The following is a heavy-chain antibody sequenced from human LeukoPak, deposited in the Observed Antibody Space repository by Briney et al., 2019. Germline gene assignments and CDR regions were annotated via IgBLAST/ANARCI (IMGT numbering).Heavy chain of an antibody. J-gene: IGHJ4*02. D-gene: IGHD3-3*01. CDR2: IRYDGSNK. Sequence: GGSLRLSCAASGFTFSSYGMHWVRQAPGKGLEWVAFIRYDGSNKYYADSVKGRFTISRDNSKNTLYLQMNSLRAEDTAVYYCAKGEGDTNILRFLEWSPFGYFDYWGQGTLVTVSS. CDR3: AKGEGDTNILRFLEWSPFGYFDY. CDR1: GFTFSSYG. V-gene: IGHV3-30*02.